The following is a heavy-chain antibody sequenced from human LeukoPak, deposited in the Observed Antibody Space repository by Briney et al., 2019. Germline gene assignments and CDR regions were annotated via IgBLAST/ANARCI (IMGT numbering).Heavy chain of an antibody. CDR2: IWYDGSNK. D-gene: IGHD3-10*01. CDR1: GFTFSSYG. Sequence: PGGSLRLSCAASGFTFSSYGMHWVRQAPGKGLEWVAVIWYDGSNKYYADSVKGRFTISRDNSKNTLYLQMNSLRAEDTAVYYCARGGGHYGSGSYYQGYWGQGTLVTVSS. CDR3: ARGGGHYGSGSYYQGY. V-gene: IGHV3-33*01. J-gene: IGHJ4*02.